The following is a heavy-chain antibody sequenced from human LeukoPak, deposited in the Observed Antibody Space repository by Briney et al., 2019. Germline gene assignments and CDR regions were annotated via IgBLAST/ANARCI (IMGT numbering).Heavy chain of an antibody. CDR1: GYSFTSYW. Sequence: GESLKISCKGSGYSFTSYWIAWVRQMPGKGLEWMGIIYPGDSDTRYSPSFQGQVTISVDKSISTAYLQWSSLEASDTAMYYCARWAVATTNYFDYWGQGTLVTVSS. CDR3: ARWAVATTNYFDY. CDR2: IYPGDSDT. D-gene: IGHD5-12*01. J-gene: IGHJ4*02. V-gene: IGHV5-51*01.